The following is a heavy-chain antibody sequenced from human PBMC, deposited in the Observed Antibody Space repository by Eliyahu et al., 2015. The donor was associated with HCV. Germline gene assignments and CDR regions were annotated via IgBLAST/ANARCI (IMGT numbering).Heavy chain of an antibody. CDR3: ARDGVDIVGSSLPGPNFDY. D-gene: IGHD2-15*01. V-gene: IGHV1-46*01. J-gene: IGHJ4*02. CDR1: GYPFTSYX. CDR2: INPSGGST. Sequence: QVQLVQSGAEVKKPGASVKVSCKASGYPFTSYXXHWVRQAPGQGLEWMGIINPSGGSTSYAQKFQGRVTMTRDTSTSTVYMELSSLRSEDTAVYYCARDGVDIVGSSLPGPNFDYWGQGTLVTVSS.